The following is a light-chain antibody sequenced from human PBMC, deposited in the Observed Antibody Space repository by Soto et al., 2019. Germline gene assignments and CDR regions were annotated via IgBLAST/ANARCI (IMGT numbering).Light chain of an antibody. CDR3: QQYYSSPWK. CDR1: PRVFSNSNNKKY. Sequence: DIVMTQSADSLAVSLGERATMNCKSIPRVFSNSNNKKYLAWYQQKPGQPPKLLIHWASIRESVVPDRFSGSGSGTDFTLTINSLQAESVAVYYCQQYYSSPWKFGQGTKVEIK. J-gene: IGKJ1*01. V-gene: IGKV4-1*01. CDR2: WAS.